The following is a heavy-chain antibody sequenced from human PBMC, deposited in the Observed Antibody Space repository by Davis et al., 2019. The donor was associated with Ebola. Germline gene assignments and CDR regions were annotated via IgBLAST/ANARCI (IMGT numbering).Heavy chain of an antibody. J-gene: IGHJ6*02. Sequence: PGGSLRLSCAASGFTFSSYWMSWVRQAPGKGLEWVANIKQDGSEKYYLDSVKGRFTISRDNAKNSLYLQMNSLRAEDTAVYYCARKQLATVGDPEFYYYYGMDVWGQGTTVTVSS. V-gene: IGHV3-7*01. CDR2: IKQDGSEK. CDR1: GFTFSSYW. CDR3: ARKQLATVGDPEFYYYYGMDV. D-gene: IGHD6-6*01.